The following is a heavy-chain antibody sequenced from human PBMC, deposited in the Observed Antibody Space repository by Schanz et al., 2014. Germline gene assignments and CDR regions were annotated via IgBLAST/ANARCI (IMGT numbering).Heavy chain of an antibody. CDR1: GFSLNTYG. CDR3: ARDTSYGMDV. CDR2: IWNNGVTK. Sequence: VQLVESGGGVVQPGTSLILSCSVSGFSLNTYGIHWFRQPAGKGLEWVAVIWNNGVTKYYADSVKGRFTISRDNAKISLYLQMNSLRVEDTAVYYCARDTSYGMDVWGQGTTVTVSS. V-gene: IGHV3-33*01. J-gene: IGHJ6*02.